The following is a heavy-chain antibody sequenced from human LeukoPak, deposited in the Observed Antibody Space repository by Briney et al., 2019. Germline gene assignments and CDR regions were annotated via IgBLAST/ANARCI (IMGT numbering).Heavy chain of an antibody. V-gene: IGHV3-33*01. CDR3: ARDGNYFDTTPNWFDT. D-gene: IGHD3-22*01. CDR2: LWFDGSHQ. Sequence: PGGSLRLSCAASGFTFRTYGMHWVRQTPGKGLEWVAFLWFDGSHQYYADSVRGRFIISIDNSNNTLYLQMNSLRADDTAVYYCARDGNYFDTTPNWFDTWGQGTLVTVSS. J-gene: IGHJ5*02. CDR1: GFTFRTYG.